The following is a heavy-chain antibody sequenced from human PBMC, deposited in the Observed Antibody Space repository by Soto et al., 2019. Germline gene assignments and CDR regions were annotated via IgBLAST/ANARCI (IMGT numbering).Heavy chain of an antibody. Sequence: AASVKVSCKASGYTFTGYYMHWVRQAPGQGLEWRGWINPNSGGTNYAQKFQGRVTMTRDTSISTAYMELSRLRSDDTAVYYCARDTELYYGMDVWGQGTTVTVSS. CDR1: GYTFTGYY. CDR2: INPNSGGT. J-gene: IGHJ6*02. CDR3: ARDTELYYGMDV. D-gene: IGHD1-7*01. V-gene: IGHV1-2*02.